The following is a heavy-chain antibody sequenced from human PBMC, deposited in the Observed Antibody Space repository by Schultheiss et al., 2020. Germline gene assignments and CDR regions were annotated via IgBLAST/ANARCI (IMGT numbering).Heavy chain of an antibody. J-gene: IGHJ5*02. V-gene: IGHV4-61*08. CDR2: IYYSGST. Sequence: SETLSLTCTVSGGSISSGGYYWSWIRQPPGKGLEWIGYIYYSGSTNYNPSLKSRVTISVDTSKNQFSLKLSSVTAADTAVYYCARGPPRSQLWFAVPETGNWFDPWGQGTLVTVSS. CDR1: GGSISSGGYY. D-gene: IGHD5-18*01. CDR3: ARGPPRSQLWFAVPETGNWFDP.